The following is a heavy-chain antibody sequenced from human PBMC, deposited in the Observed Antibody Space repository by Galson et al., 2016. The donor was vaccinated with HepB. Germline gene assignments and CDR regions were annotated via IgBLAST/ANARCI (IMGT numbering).Heavy chain of an antibody. CDR2: INQDGREK. J-gene: IGHJ4*02. Sequence: SLRLSCAASGFTFSNYWMSWVRQAPGKGLESVANINQDGREKYYVDSVKGRFTLSRDNAKNSLYLQMNSLRVEDTAVDSWARARSWGGYYFDNWGQGTLVTVSS. CDR3: ARARSWGGYYFDN. D-gene: IGHD3-16*01. CDR1: GFTFSNYW. V-gene: IGHV3-7*05.